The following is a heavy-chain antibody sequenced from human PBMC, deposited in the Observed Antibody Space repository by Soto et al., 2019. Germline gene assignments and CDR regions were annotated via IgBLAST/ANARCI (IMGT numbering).Heavy chain of an antibody. CDR2: ISSSGSTI. D-gene: IGHD3-10*01. CDR3: ARVTYYASGSSINWLDP. V-gene: IGHV3-11*01. CDR1: GFTFSDYY. J-gene: IGHJ5*02. Sequence: PGGSLRLSCAASGFTFSDYYMSWIRQAPGKGLEWVSYISSSGSTIYYADSVKGRFTISRDNAKNSLYLQMNSLRAEDTAVYYCARVTYYASGSSINWLDPWGQGTLVTVSS.